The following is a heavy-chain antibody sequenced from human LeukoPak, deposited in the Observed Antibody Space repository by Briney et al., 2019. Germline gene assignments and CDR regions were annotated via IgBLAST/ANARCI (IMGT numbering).Heavy chain of an antibody. CDR3: ARSYDFWSGYYNYFDY. CDR2: ISGSGGST. CDR1: GFTFSSYA. D-gene: IGHD3-3*01. V-gene: IGHV3-23*01. Sequence: SGGSLRLSCAASGFTFSSYAMSWVRQAPGKGLEWVSAISGSGGSTYYADSVKGRFTISKDNSKNTLYLQMNSLRAEDTAIYSCARSYDFWSGYYNYFDYWGQGTLVTVSS. J-gene: IGHJ4*02.